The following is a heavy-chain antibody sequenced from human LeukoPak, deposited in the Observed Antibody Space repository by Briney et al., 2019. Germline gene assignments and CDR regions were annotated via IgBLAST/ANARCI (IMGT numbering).Heavy chain of an antibody. CDR3: ARETTTSPSDMDV. CDR2: IKQDGSEK. J-gene: IGHJ6*03. CDR1: GFTFSSYS. D-gene: IGHD1-26*01. Sequence: SLXXXCAASGFTFSSYSMNWVRQAPGRGLEGGANIKQDGSEKYYVDSVKGRFTISRDNAKNSLYLQMNSLRAEDTAVYYCARETTTSPSDMDVWGKGTTVTVSS. V-gene: IGHV3-7*01.